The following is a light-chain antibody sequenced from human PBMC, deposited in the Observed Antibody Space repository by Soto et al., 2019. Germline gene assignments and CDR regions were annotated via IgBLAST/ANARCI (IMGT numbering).Light chain of an antibody. CDR1: SSDVGGYDY. Sequence: QSALTQPASVSGSPGQSITISCTGTSSDVGGYDYVSWYQQHPGKVPKFMIYEVTNRPSGVSSRFSGSKSGNTASLTISGLRAEDEADYYCSSYTSSSTLVFGTGTKVTVL. CDR3: SSYTSSSTLV. V-gene: IGLV2-14*01. CDR2: EVT. J-gene: IGLJ1*01.